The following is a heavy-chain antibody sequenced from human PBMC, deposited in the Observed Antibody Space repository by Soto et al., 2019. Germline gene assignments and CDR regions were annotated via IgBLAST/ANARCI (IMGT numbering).Heavy chain of an antibody. CDR3: ARVRCFNGLCHTADYGMDV. V-gene: IGHV1-69*13. D-gene: IGHD2-8*01. J-gene: IGHJ6*02. Sequence: GASVKVSCKASGDVCRSYGINWVRQAPGQGLEWMGGIIPISGTTNYAQKFQGRVAITADESTDTVYMELSRLRSEDTAVYFCARVRCFNGLCHTADYGMDVWGQGTTVTVSS. CDR2: IIPISGTT. CDR1: GDVCRSYG.